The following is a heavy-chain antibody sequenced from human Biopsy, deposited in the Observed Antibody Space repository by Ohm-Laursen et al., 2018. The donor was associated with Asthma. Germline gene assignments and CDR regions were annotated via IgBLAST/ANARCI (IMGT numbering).Heavy chain of an antibody. CDR2: INPSGGST. CDR1: GYTFTSYY. J-gene: IGHJ4*02. D-gene: IGHD1-26*01. CDR3: ARAGALIVGATMGY. V-gene: IGHV1-46*01. Sequence: SSVKVSCKSSGYTFTSYYMHWVRQAPGQGLEWMGIINPSGGSTSYAQKFQGRVTMTRDTSTSTVYMELGSLRSEDTAVYYCARAGALIVGATMGYWGQGTLVTVSS.